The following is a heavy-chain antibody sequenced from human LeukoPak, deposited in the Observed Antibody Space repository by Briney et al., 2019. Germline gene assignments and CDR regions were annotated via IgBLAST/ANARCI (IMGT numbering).Heavy chain of an antibody. CDR3: ARDGRRDGYNSGLDY. CDR2: ISAYNGNT. CDR1: GYTFTSYG. V-gene: IGHV1-18*01. Sequence: ASVKVSCKASGYTFTSYGISWVRQAPGQGLEWMGWISAYNGNTNYAQKLQGRVTMTTDTSTSTAYMELRSLRSDDTAVYYCARDGRRDGYNSGLDYWGQGTLVTVSS. J-gene: IGHJ4*02. D-gene: IGHD5-24*01.